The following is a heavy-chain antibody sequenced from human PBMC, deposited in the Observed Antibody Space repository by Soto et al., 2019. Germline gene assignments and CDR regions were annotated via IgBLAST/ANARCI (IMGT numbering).Heavy chain of an antibody. J-gene: IGHJ5*02. CDR3: AAYYDFWSGYRWTFDP. V-gene: IGHV1-18*04. Sequence: GASVKVSCKASGYTFTSYGISWVRQAPGQGLERMGWISAYNGNTNYAQKLQGRVTMTTDTSTSTAYMELRSLRSDDTAVYYCAAYYDFWSGYRWTFDPWGQGTLVTVSS. CDR2: ISAYNGNT. CDR1: GYTFTSYG. D-gene: IGHD3-3*01.